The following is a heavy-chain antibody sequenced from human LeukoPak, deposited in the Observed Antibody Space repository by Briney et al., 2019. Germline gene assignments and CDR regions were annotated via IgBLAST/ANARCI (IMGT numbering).Heavy chain of an antibody. CDR2: INHSGST. Sequence: SETLSLTCAVYGGSFSGYYWSWIRQPPGKGLEWIGEINHSGSTNYNPSLKSRVTMSVDTSKNQYYLKVSSVTAADTAVYYCARVGDMDVWGKGTTVTVSS. J-gene: IGHJ6*03. D-gene: IGHD3-16*01. CDR3: ARVGDMDV. V-gene: IGHV4-34*10. CDR1: GGSFSGYY.